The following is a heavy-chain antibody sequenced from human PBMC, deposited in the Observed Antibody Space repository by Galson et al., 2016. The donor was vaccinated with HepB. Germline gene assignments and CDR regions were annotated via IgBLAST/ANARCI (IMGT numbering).Heavy chain of an antibody. CDR2: ISATGGTT. J-gene: IGHJ4*02. CDR1: GFTFSSYA. V-gene: IGHV3-23*01. Sequence: SLRLSSAASGFTFSSYAMTWVRQAPGKGLQWVSAISATGGTTYYGESVKGRFTISRDNSKNTLYLQMNSLRAEDTAVYYCVKESPVRGNHFEYWGQGTLVTVSS. CDR3: VKESPVRGNHFEY. D-gene: IGHD3-16*01.